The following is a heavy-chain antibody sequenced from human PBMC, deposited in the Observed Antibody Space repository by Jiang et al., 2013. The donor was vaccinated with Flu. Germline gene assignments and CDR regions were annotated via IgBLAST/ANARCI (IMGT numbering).Heavy chain of an antibody. CDR1: GFTFGDYA. CDR3: TRRRACGSTSCHGYFDY. CDR2: IRSKAYGGTT. V-gene: IGHV3-49*04. J-gene: IGHJ4*02. Sequence: QLVESGGGLVQPGRSLRLSCIASGFTFGDYAMSWVRQAPGKGLEWVGFIRSKAYGGTTEYAASVKGRFTISRDDSKSIAYLQMNSLKTEDTALYYCTRRRACGSTSCHGYFDYWAQGTLVTVSS. D-gene: IGHD2-2*01.